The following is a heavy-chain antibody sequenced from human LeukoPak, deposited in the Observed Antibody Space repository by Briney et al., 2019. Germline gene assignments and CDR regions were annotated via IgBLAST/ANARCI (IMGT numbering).Heavy chain of an antibody. CDR3: AKDNTVTPYYYYGMDV. CDR2: ISGSGGST. D-gene: IGHD4-17*01. V-gene: IGHV3-23*01. CDR1: GFTFSSYA. J-gene: IGHJ6*02. Sequence: PGGSLRLSCAASGFTFSSYAMSWVRQAPGKGLEWVSAISGSGGSTYYADSVKGRFTISRDNSKNTLYLQMNSLRAEDTAVYYCAKDNTVTPYYYYGMDVWGQGPTVTVSS.